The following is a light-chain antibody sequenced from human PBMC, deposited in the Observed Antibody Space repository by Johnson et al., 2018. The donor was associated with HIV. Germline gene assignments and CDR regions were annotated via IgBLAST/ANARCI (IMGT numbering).Light chain of an antibody. CDR2: DNN. CDR1: SSNIGNNY. J-gene: IGLJ1*01. V-gene: IGLV1-51*01. Sequence: QSVLTQPPSVSAAPGQKVTISCSGSSSNIGNNYVSWYQQLPGTAPKLLIYDNNKRPSGIPDRFSGSKSGTSATLGITGLQTGDEADYYCGTWDSSLGAGGFFATGTKVTFL. CDR3: GTWDSSLGAGGF.